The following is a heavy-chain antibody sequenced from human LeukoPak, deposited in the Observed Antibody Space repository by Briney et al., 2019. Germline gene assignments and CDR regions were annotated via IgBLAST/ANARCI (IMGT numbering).Heavy chain of an antibody. J-gene: IGHJ4*02. CDR3: AARLLRYFDWLQYFDY. Sequence: GGSLRLSCAASGFTFDDYAMHWVRQAPGKGLEWVSGISWNSGSIGYADSVKGRFTISRDNAKNSLYLQMNSLRAEDTAVYYCAARLLRYFDWLQYFDYWGQGTLVTVSS. V-gene: IGHV3-9*01. CDR2: ISWNSGSI. D-gene: IGHD3-9*01. CDR1: GFTFDDYA.